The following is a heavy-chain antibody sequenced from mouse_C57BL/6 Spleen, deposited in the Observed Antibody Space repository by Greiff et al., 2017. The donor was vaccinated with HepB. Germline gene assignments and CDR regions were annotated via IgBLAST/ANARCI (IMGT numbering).Heavy chain of an antibody. Sequence: QVQLKESGAELAKPGASVKLSCKASGYTFTSYWMHWVKQRPGQGLEWIGYINPSSGYTKYNQKFKDKATLTADKSSSTAYMQLSSLTYEDSAVYYCARGLYDCDGGTWFAYWGQGTLVTVSA. CDR1: GYTFTSYW. CDR2: INPSSGYT. V-gene: IGHV1-7*01. D-gene: IGHD2-4*01. J-gene: IGHJ3*01. CDR3: ARGLYDCDGGTWFAY.